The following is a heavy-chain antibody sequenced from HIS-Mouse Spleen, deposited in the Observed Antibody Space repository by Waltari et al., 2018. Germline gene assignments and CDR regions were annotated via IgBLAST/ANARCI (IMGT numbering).Heavy chain of an antibody. J-gene: IGHJ2*01. D-gene: IGHD6-13*01. CDR2: IYSSGST. CDR1: GGSISSSSYY. CDR3: AREIPYSSSWYDWYFDL. Sequence: QLQLQESGPGLVKPSETLSLTCTVSGGSISSSSYYWGWIRQPPGKGLEVRGSIYSSGSTSANPSLKSRVTISVDTSKNQFSLKLSSVTAADTAVYYCAREIPYSSSWYDWYFDLWGRGTLVTVSS. V-gene: IGHV4-39*07.